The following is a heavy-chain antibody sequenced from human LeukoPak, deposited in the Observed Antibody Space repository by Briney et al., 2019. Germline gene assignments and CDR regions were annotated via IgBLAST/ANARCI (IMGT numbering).Heavy chain of an antibody. J-gene: IGHJ6*03. CDR2: IYYSGST. CDR1: GGSISSYY. CDR3: ARTSADYYDSSXXXKGPRXRKYYXXXDV. Sequence: PSETLSLTCTVSGGSISSYYWSWIRQPPGKGLEWIGYIYYSGSTNYNPSLKSRVTISVDPAKNQFSLKLSSVTAADTAVYYCARTSADYYDSSXXXKGPRXRKYYXXXDVWGKG. D-gene: IGHD3-22*01. V-gene: IGHV4-59*01.